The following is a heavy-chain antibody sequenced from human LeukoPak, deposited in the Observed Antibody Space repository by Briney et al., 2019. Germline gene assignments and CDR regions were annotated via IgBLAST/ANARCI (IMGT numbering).Heavy chain of an antibody. V-gene: IGHV4-59*11. Sequence: SETLSLTCTVSGGSISSHYWSWIRQPPGKGLEWIEYIYYSGSTNYNPSLKSRVTISVDTSKNQFSLKLSSVTAADTAVYYCARSLLYYGYYYYYYMDVWGKGTTVTVSS. CDR3: ARSLLYYGYYYYYYMDV. CDR2: IYYSGST. CDR1: GGSISSHY. D-gene: IGHD1-26*01. J-gene: IGHJ6*03.